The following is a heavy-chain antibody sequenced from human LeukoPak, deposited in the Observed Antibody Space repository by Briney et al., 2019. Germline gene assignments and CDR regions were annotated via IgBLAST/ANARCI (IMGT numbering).Heavy chain of an antibody. D-gene: IGHD6-19*01. CDR3: ARYKDEIAVAGTGFDY. Sequence: PGGSLRLSCAASGFTFSDYYMSWIRQAPGKGLEWVSYISSSGSTIYYADSVKGRFTISRDNAKNSLYLQMNSLRAEDTAVYYCARYKDEIAVAGTGFDYWGQGTLVTVSS. V-gene: IGHV3-11*01. CDR2: ISSSGSTI. J-gene: IGHJ4*02. CDR1: GFTFSDYY.